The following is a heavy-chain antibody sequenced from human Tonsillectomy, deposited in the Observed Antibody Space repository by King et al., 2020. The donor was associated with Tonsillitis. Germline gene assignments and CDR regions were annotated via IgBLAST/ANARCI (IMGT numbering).Heavy chain of an antibody. CDR3: TTDCSSTRFYGWAWFDT. D-gene: IGHD2-2*01. V-gene: IGHV3-15*01. J-gene: IGHJ5*02. CDR1: GFTFSSAW. Sequence: VQLVESGGGLVKPGGSVRLSCAASGFTFSSAWMSWVRQAPGKGLEWVARIKSKIDAETTDHAAPVKGRFTISRDDSKNTLYLYMNSLKTEDTAVYYCTTDCSSTRFYGWAWFDTWGQGSLVTVSS. CDR2: IKSKIDAETT.